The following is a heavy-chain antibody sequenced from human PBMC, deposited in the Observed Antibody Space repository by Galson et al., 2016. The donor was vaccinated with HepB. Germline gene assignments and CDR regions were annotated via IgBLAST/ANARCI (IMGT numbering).Heavy chain of an antibody. D-gene: IGHD3-16*01. Sequence: TLSLTCAVYGGSFSHYYWSWIRQPPGKGLEWIGEINHSGSTHYNPSLKSRVTISVDTSKNQFSLMQSSVTAADTAVYYCAKVKHFDYVWGSSYDAFDIWSQGTMVTVSS. CDR3: AKVKHFDYVWGSSYDAFDI. CDR1: GGSFSHYY. J-gene: IGHJ3*02. CDR2: INHSGST. V-gene: IGHV4-34*01.